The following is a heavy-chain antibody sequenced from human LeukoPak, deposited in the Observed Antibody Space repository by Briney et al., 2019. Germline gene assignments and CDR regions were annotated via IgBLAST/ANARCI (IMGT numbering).Heavy chain of an antibody. CDR3: ARYDFWSGYSGGNWFDP. CDR1: GHTFTGYY. Sequence: GASVEVSCKASGHTFTGYYMHWVRQAPGQGLEWMGWINPNSGGTNYAQKFQGRVTMTRDTSISTAYMELSRLRSDDTAVYYCARYDFWSGYSGGNWFDPWGQGTLVTVSS. CDR2: INPNSGGT. V-gene: IGHV1-2*02. J-gene: IGHJ5*02. D-gene: IGHD3-3*01.